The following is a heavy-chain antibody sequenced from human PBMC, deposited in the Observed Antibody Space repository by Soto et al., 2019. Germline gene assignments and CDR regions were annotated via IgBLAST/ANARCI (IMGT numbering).Heavy chain of an antibody. D-gene: IGHD3-3*01. CDR2: IIPIFGTA. Sequence: ASVKVSCKASGGTFSSYAISWVRQAPGQGLEWMGGIIPIFGTANYAQKFQGRVTITADESTSTAYMELSSLRSEDTAVYYCALPQSSDFWSGYYRGNWFDPWGQGTLVTVSS. V-gene: IGHV1-69*13. CDR3: ALPQSSDFWSGYYRGNWFDP. J-gene: IGHJ5*02. CDR1: GGTFSSYA.